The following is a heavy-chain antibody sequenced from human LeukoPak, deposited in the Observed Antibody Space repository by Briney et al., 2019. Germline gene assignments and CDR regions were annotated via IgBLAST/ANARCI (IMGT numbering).Heavy chain of an antibody. D-gene: IGHD3-3*01. CDR3: AKGITIFGVVDYFDY. V-gene: IGHV3-30*18. CDR2: ISYDGSNK. Sequence: TGGPLRLSCEASGFTFSRNGMHWVRQAPGKGLEWVAVISYDGSNKYYADSVKGRFTISRDNSKNTLYLQMNSLRAEDTAVYYCAKGITIFGVVDYFDYWGQGTLVTVSS. CDR1: GFTFSRNG. J-gene: IGHJ4*02.